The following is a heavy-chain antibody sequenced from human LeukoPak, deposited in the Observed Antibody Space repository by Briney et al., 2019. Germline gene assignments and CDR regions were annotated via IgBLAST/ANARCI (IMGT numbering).Heavy chain of an antibody. D-gene: IGHD6-19*01. CDR3: ARGVRIAVAHPHLDY. V-gene: IGHV4-34*01. CDR2: INHSGST. CDR1: GGSFSGYS. J-gene: IGHJ4*02. Sequence: SETLSLTCAVYGGSFSGYSWRWIRQPPGRGLEWIGEINHSGSTNYNPSLKSRVTISVDTSNKQFSLKLSSVTAADTAVYYCARGVRIAVAHPHLDYWGLGSLVTVSS.